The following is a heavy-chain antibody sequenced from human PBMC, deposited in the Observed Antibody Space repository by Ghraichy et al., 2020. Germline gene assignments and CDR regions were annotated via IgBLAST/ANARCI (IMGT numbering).Heavy chain of an antibody. CDR3: VRDVVPSATKYGLDD. V-gene: IGHV4-59*01. D-gene: IGHD2-2*01. CDR1: GGSISSYY. J-gene: IGHJ6*02. CDR2: IYYSGST. Sequence: SETLSLTCTVSGGSISSYYWNWIRQPPGKGLEWIGYIYYSGSTNYNSSLKSRVTISVDPSKNQFSLKLSSVTAADTAVYYCVRDVVPSATKYGLDDWGQGTTVTVPS.